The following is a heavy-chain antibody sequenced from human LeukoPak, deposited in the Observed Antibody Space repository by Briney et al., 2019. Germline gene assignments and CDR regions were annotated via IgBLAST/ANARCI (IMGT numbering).Heavy chain of an antibody. CDR1: GGSISSSSYY. Sequence: SETLSLTCTVSGGSISSSSYYWGWIRQPPGKGLEWIGSIYYSGSTYYNPSLKSRVTISVDTSKNQFSLKLSSVTAADTAVYYCARGDSSSWYPWGYWGQGTLVTVSS. J-gene: IGHJ4*02. CDR2: IYYSGST. V-gene: IGHV4-39*01. D-gene: IGHD6-13*01. CDR3: ARGDSSSWYPWGY.